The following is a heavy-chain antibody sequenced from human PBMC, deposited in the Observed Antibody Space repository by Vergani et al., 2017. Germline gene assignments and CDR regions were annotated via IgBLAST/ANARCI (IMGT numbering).Heavy chain of an antibody. J-gene: IGHJ5*02. D-gene: IGHD2-2*02. CDR1: GFTFDDYA. CDR3: AKGYCSSTSCYSLFYNWFDL. V-gene: IGHV3-9*01. Sequence: EVQLVESGGGLVQPGRSLRLSCAASGFTFDDYAMHWVRQAPGKGLEWVSGISWNSGSIGYADSVKGRFTISRDNVKNSLYLQMNSLRAEDTALYYCAKGYCSSTSCYSLFYNWFDLWGQGTLVTVSS. CDR2: ISWNSGSI.